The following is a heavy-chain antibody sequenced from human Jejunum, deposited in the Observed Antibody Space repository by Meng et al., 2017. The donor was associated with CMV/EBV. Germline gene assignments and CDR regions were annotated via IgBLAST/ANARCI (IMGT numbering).Heavy chain of an antibody. CDR1: GDSINSGSYY. CDR3: ARVPLYCGADCYKY. CDR2: IYTSGST. V-gene: IGHV4-61*02. D-gene: IGHD2-21*02. J-gene: IGHJ4*02. Sequence: QGHLQVSGPGLVKPSQTLSLTCTVSGDSINSGSYYWSWIRQPAGKGLEWIGRIYTSGSTYYNPSLKSRVTISVDTSKNQFSLKLSSVTAADTAVYYCARVPLYCGADCYKYWGQGTLVTVSS.